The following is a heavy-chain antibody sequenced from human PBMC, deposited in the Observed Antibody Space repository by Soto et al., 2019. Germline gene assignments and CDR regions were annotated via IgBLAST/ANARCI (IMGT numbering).Heavy chain of an antibody. CDR1: GYTFSNYG. D-gene: IGHD6-19*01. V-gene: IGHV1-18*01. CDR3: SRFIMVGGWFDPNYYHGMDA. Sequence: QVQLVQSGAEVKKPGASVTVSCKTSGYTFSNYGINWVRQAPGQGLEWMGWISGYNGNTNYAQTVQRRGTMTTDTSPGTVYMELSSLKSDATAIYYCSRFIMVGGWFDPNYYHGMDAWGQGTTVTVSS. J-gene: IGHJ6*02. CDR2: ISGYNGNT.